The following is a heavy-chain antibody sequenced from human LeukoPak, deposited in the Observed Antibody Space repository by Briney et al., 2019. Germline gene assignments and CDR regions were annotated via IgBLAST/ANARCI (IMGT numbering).Heavy chain of an antibody. V-gene: IGHV6-1*01. CDR2: TYYRSKWYN. CDR1: GDSVSSNSAA. D-gene: IGHD3-3*01. J-gene: IGHJ4*02. CDR3: ARVVSLRFLEWLFAHNEYYFDY. Sequence: SQTLSLTCAISGDSVSSNSAAWNWIRQSPSRGLEWLGRTYYRSKWYNDYAVSVKSRITINPDTSKNQFSLQLNSVTPEDTAVYYCARVVSLRFLEWLFAHNEYYFDYWGQGTLVTVSS.